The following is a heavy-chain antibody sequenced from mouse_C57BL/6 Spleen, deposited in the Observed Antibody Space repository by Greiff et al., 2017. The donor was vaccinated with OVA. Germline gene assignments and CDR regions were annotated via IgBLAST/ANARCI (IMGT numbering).Heavy chain of an antibody. CDR1: GYTFTSYW. V-gene: IGHV1-55*01. CDR3: AREDSSGFDY. J-gene: IGHJ2*01. CDR2: IYPGSGST. Sequence: VQLQQPGAELVKPGASVTMSCKASGYTFTSYWITWVKQRPGQGLEWIGDIYPGSGSTNYNEKFKSKATLTVDSSSSTAYMQLSNLTAEDSAVYYCAREDSSGFDYWGQGTTLTVSS. D-gene: IGHD3-2*02.